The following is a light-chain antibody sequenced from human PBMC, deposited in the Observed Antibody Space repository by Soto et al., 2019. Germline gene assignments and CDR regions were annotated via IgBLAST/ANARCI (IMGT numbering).Light chain of an antibody. CDR1: HSIRSC. CDR2: STS. Sequence: DIPMTQSPSSLSASLGDRVTITCRASHSIRSCLNWYQQKSGKAPELLIYSTSSLQSGVPSRFSGSGSETHFTLTISSLQPEDFATYYWQQSYSTPYTFGPGTKLEIK. V-gene: IGKV1-39*01. J-gene: IGKJ2*01. CDR3: QQSYSTPYT.